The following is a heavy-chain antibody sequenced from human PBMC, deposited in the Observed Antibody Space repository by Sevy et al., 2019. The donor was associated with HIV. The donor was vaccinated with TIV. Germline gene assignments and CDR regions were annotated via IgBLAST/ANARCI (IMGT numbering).Heavy chain of an antibody. CDR2: FIPMFDTA. J-gene: IGHJ6*02. D-gene: IGHD3-22*01. Sequence: ASVKVSCKASGGTFSNYAISWVRQAPGQGLEWMGGFIPMFDTANYAQKFQGKVTLPGDGSTTTAYMEPRSLSFEEPAVYYGAGSDFDSSGYSPLFYYGMDVWGQGTTVTVSS. CDR3: AGSDFDSSGYSPLFYYGMDV. CDR1: GGTFSNYA. V-gene: IGHV1-69*13.